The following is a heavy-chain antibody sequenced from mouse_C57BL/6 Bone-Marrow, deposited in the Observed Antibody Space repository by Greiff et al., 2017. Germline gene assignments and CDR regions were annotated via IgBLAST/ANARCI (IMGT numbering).Heavy chain of an antibody. CDR1: GNTFTRYW. V-gene: IGHV1-55*01. CDR2: IYPGSGST. CDR3: TRERNYARDD. J-gene: IGHJ4*01. Sequence: VKLQQPGAELVKPGASVKMSCQASGNTFTRYWITWVKQRPGQGLEWIGDIYPGSGSTNYPETFKSKATLTVDPSSSTAYMPLSSLTSEDSAVYYFTRERNYARDDWGQGTSVTVSS.